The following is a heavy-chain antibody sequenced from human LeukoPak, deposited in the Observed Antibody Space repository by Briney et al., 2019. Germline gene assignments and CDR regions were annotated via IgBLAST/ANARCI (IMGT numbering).Heavy chain of an antibody. V-gene: IGHV3-7*01. J-gene: IGHJ4*02. D-gene: IGHD2-15*01. CDR1: GFTFSSDW. Sequence: GGSLRLSCAASGFTFSSDWMSWVRQAPRKGLEWVANIKQDGSEKYYVDSVKGRFTISRDNAKNSLYLQMNSLRAEDTAVYYCARSIVVVVAATRYFDYWGQGTLVTVSS. CDR2: IKQDGSEK. CDR3: ARSIVVVVAATRYFDY.